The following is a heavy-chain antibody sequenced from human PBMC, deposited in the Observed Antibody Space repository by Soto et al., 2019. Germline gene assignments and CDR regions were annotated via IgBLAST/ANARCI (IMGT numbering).Heavy chain of an antibody. Sequence: SETLSLTCNVSGGSISSSSYYWGWIRQPPGKGLEWIASIYYSGHAYYNPSLKSRVTISVDTSKNQFSLKLSSVTAADTAVYYCAMSLWFGNTPNWFDPWGQGTLVTVSS. CDR3: AMSLWFGNTPNWFDP. D-gene: IGHD3-10*01. CDR1: GGSISSSSYY. J-gene: IGHJ5*02. V-gene: IGHV4-39*01. CDR2: IYYSGHA.